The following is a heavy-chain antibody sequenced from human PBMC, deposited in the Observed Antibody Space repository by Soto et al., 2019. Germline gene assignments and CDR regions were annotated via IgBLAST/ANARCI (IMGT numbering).Heavy chain of an antibody. CDR1: GDSVSSNSAA. J-gene: IGHJ6*02. V-gene: IGHV6-1*01. Sequence: SQTLSLTCAISGDSVSSNSAAWNWIRQSPSRGIEWLGRTYYRSKWYNDCAVSVKSRITINPDTSKNQFSLQLNSVTPEDTAVYYRPRGKGSSRYYYYGMAVWGQRTTVTVSS. CDR3: PRGKGSSRYYYYGMAV. CDR2: TYYRSKWYN. D-gene: IGHD6-13*01.